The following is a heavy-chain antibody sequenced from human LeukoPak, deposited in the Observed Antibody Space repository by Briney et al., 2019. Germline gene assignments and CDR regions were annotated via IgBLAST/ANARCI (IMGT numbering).Heavy chain of an antibody. D-gene: IGHD3-22*01. CDR1: GYTCTGYY. CDR3: ATEWRAEYYYDSSFLGY. V-gene: IGHV1-2*02. J-gene: IGHJ4*02. CDR2: INPNSGGT. Sequence: ASVKVSCKASGYTCTGYYMHWVRQAPGQGLEWMGWINPNSGGTNYAQKFQGRVTMTRDTSISTAYMELSRLRSDDTAVYYCATEWRAEYYYDSSFLGYWGQGTLVTVPS.